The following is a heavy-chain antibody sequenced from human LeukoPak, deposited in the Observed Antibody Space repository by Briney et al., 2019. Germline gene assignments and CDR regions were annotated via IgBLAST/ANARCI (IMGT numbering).Heavy chain of an antibody. CDR3: ARDFWK. D-gene: IGHD3-3*01. Sequence: GGSLRLSCAASGFTFSSYEMNWVRRAPGKGLEWVSYISNSDSTIYYADSVKGRFTISRDNAKNSLYLQMNSLRAEDTAVYYCARDFWKWGQGTLVTVSS. CDR2: ISNSDSTI. J-gene: IGHJ4*02. CDR1: GFTFSSYE. V-gene: IGHV3-48*03.